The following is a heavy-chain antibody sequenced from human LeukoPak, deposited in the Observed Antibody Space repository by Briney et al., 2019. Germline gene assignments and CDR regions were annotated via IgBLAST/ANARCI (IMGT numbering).Heavy chain of an antibody. CDR1: GYTFTSYG. D-gene: IGHD3-3*01. J-gene: IGHJ4*02. CDR2: ISAYNGNT. CDR3: ARVGYYDFWSGYSAFDY. V-gene: IGHV1-18*01. Sequence: ASVKVPCKASGYTFTSYGISWVRQAPGQGLEWMGWISAYNGNTNYAQKLQGRVTMTTDTSTSTAYMELRSLRSDDTAVYYCARVGYYDFWSGYSAFDYWGQGTLVTVSS.